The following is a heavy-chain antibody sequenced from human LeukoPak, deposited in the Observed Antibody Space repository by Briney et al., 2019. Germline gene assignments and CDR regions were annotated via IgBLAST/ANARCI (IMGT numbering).Heavy chain of an antibody. D-gene: IGHD6-13*01. CDR3: ARIIAAVAFTPYYYYGMDV. V-gene: IGHV3-7*03. Sequence: GGSLRLSCAASGFTFSSYWMSWVRQAPGKGLEWVANIKQDGSEKYYVDSVKGRFTISRDNAKNSLYLQMNSLRAEDTAVYYCARIIAAVAFTPYYYYGMDVWGQGTTVTVSS. CDR1: GFTFSSYW. J-gene: IGHJ6*02. CDR2: IKQDGSEK.